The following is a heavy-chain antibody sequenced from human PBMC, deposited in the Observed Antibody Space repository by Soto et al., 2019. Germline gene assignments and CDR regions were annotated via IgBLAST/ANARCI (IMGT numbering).Heavy chain of an antibody. CDR1: GFTFSSYE. Sequence: PGGSLRLSCAASGFTFSSYEMNWVRQAPGKGLEWVSYISSSGSTIYYADSVKDRFIISRDNAESSLFLQMDSLRAEDTAVYYCARDRIQRMIRGYDAFDIWGQGTMVTVSS. J-gene: IGHJ3*02. D-gene: IGHD3-16*01. CDR2: ISSSGSTI. CDR3: ARDRIQRMIRGYDAFDI. V-gene: IGHV3-48*03.